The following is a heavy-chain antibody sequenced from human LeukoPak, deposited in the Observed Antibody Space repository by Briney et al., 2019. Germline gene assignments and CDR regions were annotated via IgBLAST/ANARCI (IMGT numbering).Heavy chain of an antibody. CDR1: GGSFSGYY. J-gene: IGHJ3*02. CDR3: ARQSYNRDDAFDI. V-gene: IGHV4-34*01. D-gene: IGHD1-26*01. Sequence: SETLSLTCAVYGGSFSGYYWSWIRQPPGKGLEWIGSIYYSGSTYYNPSLKSRGTISVDTSKNQFSLKLSSVTAADTAVYYCARQSYNRDDAFDIWGQGTMVTVSS. CDR2: IYYSGST.